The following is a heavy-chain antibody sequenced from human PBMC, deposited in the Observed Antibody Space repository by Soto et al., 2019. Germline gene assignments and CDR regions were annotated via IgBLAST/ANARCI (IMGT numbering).Heavy chain of an antibody. D-gene: IGHD5-12*01. CDR3: ARGDIVATISPYYFDY. Sequence: ASVKVSCKASGYTFTIYAIHWVLQAPGQRLQWMAWINPANGNTKYSQNFQGRVTITGDTSASTAYMELSSLRSEDTAVYYCARGDIVATISPYYFDYWGQGTLVTVSS. J-gene: IGHJ4*02. V-gene: IGHV1-3*01. CDR1: GYTFTIYA. CDR2: INPANGNT.